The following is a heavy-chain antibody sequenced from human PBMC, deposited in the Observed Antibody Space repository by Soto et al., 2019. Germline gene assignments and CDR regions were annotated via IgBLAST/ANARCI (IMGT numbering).Heavy chain of an antibody. CDR3: ARSRGSNNPIYYGMDV. D-gene: IGHD4-4*01. Sequence: GGSRRLSCVASGFTFSDYYMTWICQAPGKGLEWVSYISSSSYTNYADSVKGRFTISRDNAKNSLYLQVNSLRAEDTAVYYCARSRGSNNPIYYGMDVWGQGTTVTVSS. CDR1: GFTFSDYY. CDR2: ISSSSYT. V-gene: IGHV3-11*06. J-gene: IGHJ6*02.